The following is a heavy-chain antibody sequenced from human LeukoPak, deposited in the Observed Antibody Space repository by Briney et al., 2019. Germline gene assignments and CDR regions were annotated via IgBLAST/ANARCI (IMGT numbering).Heavy chain of an antibody. Sequence: SETLSLTCTVSGGSISSYYWSWIRRPPGKGLEWIGYIYYSGSTNYNPSLKSRVTISVDTSKNQFSLKLSSVTAADTAVYYCARVSSSSWYRWFDPWGQGTLVTVSS. CDR2: IYYSGST. V-gene: IGHV4-59*01. CDR1: GGSISSYY. J-gene: IGHJ5*02. CDR3: ARVSSSSWYRWFDP. D-gene: IGHD6-13*01.